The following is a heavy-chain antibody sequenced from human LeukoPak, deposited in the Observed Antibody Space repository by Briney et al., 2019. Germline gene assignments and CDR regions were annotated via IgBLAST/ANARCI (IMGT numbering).Heavy chain of an antibody. J-gene: IGHJ6*03. D-gene: IGHD3-3*01. V-gene: IGHV4-61*02. CDR3: ARVRFLGVVAYYYMDV. Sequence: PSETLSLTCTVSGGSISSGSYYWSWIRQPAGKGLEWIGRIYTSGSTNYNPSLKSRVTISVDTSKNQFSLKLSSVTAADTAVYYCARVRFLGVVAYYYMDVWGKGTTVTVSS. CDR1: GGSISSGSYY. CDR2: IYTSGST.